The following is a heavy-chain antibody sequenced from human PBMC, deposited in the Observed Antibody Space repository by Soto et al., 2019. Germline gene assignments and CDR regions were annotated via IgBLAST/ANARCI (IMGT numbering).Heavy chain of an antibody. CDR3: ATLEGYSGYDYVGTSKYYYYGMEV. CDR1: GFTFSSYS. J-gene: IGHJ6*02. V-gene: IGHV3-21*01. Sequence: EVQLVESGGGLVKPGGSLRLSCAASGFTFSSYSMNWVRQAPGKGLEWVSSISSSSSYIYYAGSVKGRFTISRDNANNSLLLQMNSLQAEATVVYYGATLEGYSGYDYVGTSKYYYYGMEVWGQGTTVTVSS. D-gene: IGHD5-12*01. CDR2: ISSSSSYI.